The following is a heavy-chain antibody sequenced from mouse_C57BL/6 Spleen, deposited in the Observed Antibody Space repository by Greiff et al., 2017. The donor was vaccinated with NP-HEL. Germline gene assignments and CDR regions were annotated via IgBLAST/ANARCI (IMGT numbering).Heavy chain of an antibody. CDR2: IYPGDGDT. D-gene: IGHD3-2*02. CDR1: GYAFSSSW. CDR3: ARGAAQACAWFAY. V-gene: IGHV1-82*01. Sequence: QVQLQQSGPELVKPGASVKISCKASGYAFSSSWMNWVKQRPGKGLEWIGRIYPGDGDTNYNGKFKGKATLTADKSSSTAYMQLSSLTSEDSAVYFCARGAAQACAWFAYWGQGTLVTVSA. J-gene: IGHJ3*01.